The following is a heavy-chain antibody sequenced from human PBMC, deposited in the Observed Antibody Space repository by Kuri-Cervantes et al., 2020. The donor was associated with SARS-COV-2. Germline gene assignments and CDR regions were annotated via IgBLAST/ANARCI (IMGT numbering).Heavy chain of an antibody. D-gene: IGHD6-13*01. Sequence: SVKVSCKASGGTFSSYAISWVRQAPGQGLEWTGRIIPILGTANYAQKFQGRVTMTTDASTSTAYMELRSLRSDDTAVYYCARSYSSSRELDYWGQGTLVTVSP. J-gene: IGHJ4*02. CDR1: GGTFSSYA. V-gene: IGHV1-69*11. CDR2: IIPILGTA. CDR3: ARSYSSSRELDY.